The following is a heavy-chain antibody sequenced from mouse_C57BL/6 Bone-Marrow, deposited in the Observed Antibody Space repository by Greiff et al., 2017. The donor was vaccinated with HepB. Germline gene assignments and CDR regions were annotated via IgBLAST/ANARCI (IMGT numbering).Heavy chain of an antibody. Sequence: VQLQQSGAELVRPGASVKLSCKASGYTFTDYYINWVKQRPGQGLEWIARIYPGSGNTYYNEKFKGKATLTAEKSSSTAYMQLSSLTSEDSAVYFCARDYYSNYNWYFDVWGTGTTVTVSS. CDR3: ARDYYSNYNWYFDV. V-gene: IGHV1-76*01. D-gene: IGHD2-5*01. CDR1: GYTFTDYY. J-gene: IGHJ1*03. CDR2: IYPGSGNT.